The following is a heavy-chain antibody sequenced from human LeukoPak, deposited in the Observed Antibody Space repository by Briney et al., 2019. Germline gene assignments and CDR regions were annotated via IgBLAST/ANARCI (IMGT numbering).Heavy chain of an antibody. CDR1: GFTLSSYS. J-gene: IGHJ6*04. D-gene: IGHD1-1*01. CDR2: ISSSSSYI. Sequence: GGSLRLSCAASGFTLSSYSMNWVRQAPGKGLEWVSSISSSSSYIYYADSVKGRFTISRDNAKNSLYLQMNSLRAEDTAVYYCASACTTGTKGMDVWGKGTTVTVSS. CDR3: ASACTTGTKGMDV. V-gene: IGHV3-21*01.